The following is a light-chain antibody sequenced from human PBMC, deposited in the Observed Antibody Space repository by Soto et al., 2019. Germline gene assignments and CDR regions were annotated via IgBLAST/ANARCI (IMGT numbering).Light chain of an antibody. CDR1: SRDVGGFDW. Sequence: QSVLTQPPSASGSPGQSVTISFTGSSRDVGGFDWVSWYQQHPGKAPKLMIYEVAKRPSGVPDRFSGSKSGNTASLTVSGLQVEDEGYYYCCSYAGTTAVFGTGTKVTVL. CDR3: CSYAGTTAV. CDR2: EVA. V-gene: IGLV2-8*01. J-gene: IGLJ1*01.